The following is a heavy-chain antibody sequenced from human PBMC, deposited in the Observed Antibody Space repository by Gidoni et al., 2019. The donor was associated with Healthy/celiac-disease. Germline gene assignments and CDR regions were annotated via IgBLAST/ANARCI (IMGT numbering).Heavy chain of an antibody. V-gene: IGHV2-70*01. CDR2: IDWDDDK. Sequence: QVTLRESVPALVKPTQTPTLTCTFSGFSLSTSGMCVSWIRQHPGKALEWLALIDWDDDKYYSTSLKTRLTIFKDTSKAQVVLTMTNMDPGDTATYYCARIPCGSYWGWFDPCGQGTLVTVSS. CDR1: GFSLSTSGMC. J-gene: IGHJ5*02. CDR3: ARIPCGSYWGWFDP. D-gene: IGHD1-26*01.